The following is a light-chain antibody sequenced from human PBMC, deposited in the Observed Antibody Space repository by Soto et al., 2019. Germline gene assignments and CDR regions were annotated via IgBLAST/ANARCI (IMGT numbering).Light chain of an antibody. CDR1: QDIRSY. CDR2: ATS. Sequence: DIEMTQSPSSLSASVGDRVTNTCRTSQDIRSYLNWYQQRPGKAPKLLIYATSSLQSGVPSRFSGSGSGTDFALTISSLQPEDFATYYCQQSYSSPRTFGQGTKVDIK. CDR3: QQSYSSPRT. J-gene: IGKJ2*01. V-gene: IGKV1-39*01.